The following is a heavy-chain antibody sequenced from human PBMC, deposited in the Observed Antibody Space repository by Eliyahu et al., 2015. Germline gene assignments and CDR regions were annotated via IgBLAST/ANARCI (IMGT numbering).Heavy chain of an antibody. V-gene: IGHV1-46*01. Sequence: KASGYTFTSYYMHWVRQAPGQGLEWMGIINPSGGSTSYAQKXQGRVTMTRDTSTSTVXMELSSLRSEDTAVYYCARDSRYHRSSGSYYGYWGQGTLVTVSS. D-gene: IGHD3-10*01. CDR1: GYTFTSYY. CDR2: INPSGGST. J-gene: IGHJ4*02. CDR3: ARDSRYHRSSGSYYGY.